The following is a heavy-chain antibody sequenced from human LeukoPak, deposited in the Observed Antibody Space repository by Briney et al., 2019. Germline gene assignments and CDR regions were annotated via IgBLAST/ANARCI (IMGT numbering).Heavy chain of an antibody. Sequence: PSETLSLTCTVSGGSISNYYWSWIRQPAGKGLEWMGRIHSSGSTNYNPSLKSRVTISVDKSKNQFSLRLSSVIAADTAVYFCARDRCEGYCTSFDSWGQGTLVTVSS. CDR1: GGSISNYY. CDR2: IHSSGST. V-gene: IGHV4-4*07. D-gene: IGHD2-8*01. J-gene: IGHJ5*01. CDR3: ARDRCEGYCTSFDS.